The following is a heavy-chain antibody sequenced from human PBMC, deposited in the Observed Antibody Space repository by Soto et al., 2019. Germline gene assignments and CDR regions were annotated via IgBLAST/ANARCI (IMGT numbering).Heavy chain of an antibody. CDR3: ARVYGGYYFDY. Sequence: QVQVVQSGAEVKKPGASVKVSCTASGYTFTSYAISWVRQAPGQGLEWMGRISAYNGNTNYAQRLQGRVTMTTETSTRTGYMELRSLRSDDTAVYYCARVYGGYYFDYWGQVSLVTVFS. J-gene: IGHJ4*02. D-gene: IGHD3-16*01. CDR1: GYTFTSYA. CDR2: ISAYNGNT. V-gene: IGHV1-18*01.